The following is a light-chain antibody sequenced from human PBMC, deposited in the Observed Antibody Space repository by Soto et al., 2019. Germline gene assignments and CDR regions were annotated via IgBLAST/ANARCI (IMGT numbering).Light chain of an antibody. CDR1: QTIYSW. J-gene: IGKJ1*01. CDR3: QQYKTDFPT. Sequence: DIQMTQSPSTLSASVGDRVSITCRASQTIYSWLAWYQQKPGKAPILLIYDASSLESGVPSRFSGSGSGTEFTLTISSLQPDDFATYFCQQYKTDFPTFGQGTKVEVK. V-gene: IGKV1-5*01. CDR2: DAS.